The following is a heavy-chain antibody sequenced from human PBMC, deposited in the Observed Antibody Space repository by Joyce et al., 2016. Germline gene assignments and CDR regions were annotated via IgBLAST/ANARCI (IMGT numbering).Heavy chain of an antibody. CDR1: GFTFSDYS. Sequence: EVQLVEAGGGLVQPGGSLRLSCAAFGFTFSDYSMNWVRQAPGKGLEWVSSISTTGTTINYVDSVKGRFTISKDNAKNSLYLQMSSLRGEDTAVYYCARTSVISPLDYWGQGTLVTVSS. J-gene: IGHJ4*02. D-gene: IGHD3-10*01. V-gene: IGHV3-48*04. CDR3: ARTSVISPLDY. CDR2: ISTTGTTI.